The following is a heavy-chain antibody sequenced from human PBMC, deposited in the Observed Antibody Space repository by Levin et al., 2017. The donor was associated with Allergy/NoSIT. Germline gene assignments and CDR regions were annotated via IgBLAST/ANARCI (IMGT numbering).Heavy chain of an antibody. CDR3: AREGGYSSSWYPYYFDY. J-gene: IGHJ4*02. D-gene: IGHD6-13*01. CDR1: GFTFSSYS. V-gene: IGHV3-21*01. CDR2: ISSSSSYI. Sequence: PGGSLRLSCAASGFTFSSYSMNWVRQAPGKGLEWVSSISSSSSYIYYADSVKGRFTISRDNAKNSLYLQMNSLRAEDTAVYYCAREGGYSSSWYPYYFDYWGQGTLVTVSS.